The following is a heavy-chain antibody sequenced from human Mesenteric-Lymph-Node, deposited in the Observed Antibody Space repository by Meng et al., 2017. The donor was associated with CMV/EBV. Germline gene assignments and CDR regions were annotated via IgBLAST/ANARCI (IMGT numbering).Heavy chain of an antibody. CDR2: IYYSGST. D-gene: IGHD1-14*01. J-gene: IGHJ5*02. V-gene: IGHV4-39*02. Sequence: IRSNSYDWGGISQHTGKGLEWIGSIYYSGSTYDNPSLKSRVTISVDTSKNHFSLKLTSVTAADTAVYYCARDRARLRYKTLGGRFDPWGQGTLVTVSS. CDR1: IRSNSYD. CDR3: ARDRARLRYKTLGGRFDP.